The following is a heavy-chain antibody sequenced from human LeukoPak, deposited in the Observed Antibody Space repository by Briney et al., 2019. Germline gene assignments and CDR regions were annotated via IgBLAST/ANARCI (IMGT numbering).Heavy chain of an antibody. J-gene: IGHJ4*02. Sequence: SETLSLTCAVYGGSFSGYYWSWIRQPPGKGLEWIGEINHSGSTNYNPSLKSRVTISVDTSKNQFSLKLSSVTAADTAVYYCARVPGRYSDWQNKYYFDYWGQGTLVTVSS. V-gene: IGHV4-34*01. CDR1: GGSFSGYY. CDR2: INHSGST. D-gene: IGHD3-9*01. CDR3: ARVPGRYSDWQNKYYFDY.